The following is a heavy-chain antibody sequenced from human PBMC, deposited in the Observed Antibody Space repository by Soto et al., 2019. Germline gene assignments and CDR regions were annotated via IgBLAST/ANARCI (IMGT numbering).Heavy chain of an antibody. CDR3: ARPHTHYYDSSGYQFDP. CDR2: IDPSDFYT. D-gene: IGHD3-22*01. CDR1: GYSFTSYW. V-gene: IGHV5-10-1*01. J-gene: IGHJ5*02. Sequence: GESLKISCQGSGYSFTSYWITWVRQMPGKGLEWMGRIDPSDFYTNYAPSSQGPVPFQVDKSISTAYLQWSSLKASDTAFFYCARPHTHYYDSSGYQFDPWGQGTLVTVSS.